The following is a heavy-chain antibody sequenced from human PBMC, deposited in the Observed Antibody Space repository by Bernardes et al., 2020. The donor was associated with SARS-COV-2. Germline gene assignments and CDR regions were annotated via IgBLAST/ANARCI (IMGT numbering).Heavy chain of an antibody. D-gene: IGHD1-1*01. J-gene: IGHJ4*02. CDR2: MWSGGRRI. Sequence: GGSLRLSCEASGFIFTDYAMHWVRQAPGKGLEWVAAMWSGGRRIYYADSVKDRFIVSRDDSKNTLYLQMNSLRDEDTAVYYCARRETTGSNLDYWGLGVLVTVSA. V-gene: IGHV3-33*01. CDR1: GFIFTDYA. CDR3: ARRETTGSNLDY.